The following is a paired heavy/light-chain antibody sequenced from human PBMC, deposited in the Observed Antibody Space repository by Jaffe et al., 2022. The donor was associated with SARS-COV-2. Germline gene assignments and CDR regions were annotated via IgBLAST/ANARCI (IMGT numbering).Light chain of an antibody. CDR1: QSISSY. V-gene: IGKV1-39*01. CDR2: TAS. Sequence: DIQMTQSPSSLSASVGDRVTITCRASQSISSYLNWYQQKPGKAPKLLIYTASSLHSGVPSRFSGSGSGTDFTLTISSLQPEDFATYYCQQSYSTPSFGQGTKLEIK. J-gene: IGKJ2*01. CDR3: QQSYSTPS.
Heavy chain of an antibody. CDR2: IYTSGST. CDR1: GGSISNYY. Sequence: QVQLQESGPGLVKPSETLSLTCTVSGGSISNYYWSWIRQPAGKGLEWIGHIYTSGSTNYNPSLKSRVTMSVDTSKNQFSLKLSSVTAADTAVYYCARDPGAINWFDPWGQGTLVTVSS. D-gene: IGHD2-2*01. V-gene: IGHV4-4*07. J-gene: IGHJ5*02. CDR3: ARDPGAINWFDP.